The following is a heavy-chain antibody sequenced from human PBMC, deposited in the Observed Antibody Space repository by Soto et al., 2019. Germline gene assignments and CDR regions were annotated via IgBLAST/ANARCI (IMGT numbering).Heavy chain of an antibody. J-gene: IGHJ4*02. V-gene: IGHV1-58*01. CDR1: GFTFTSSA. Sequence: SVKVSCKASGFTFTSSAVQWLRQARGQRLEWIGWIVVGSGNTNYAQKFQERVTITRDMSTSTAYMELSSLRSEDTAVYYCAADRPLSSGYGYWGQGTLVTVSS. CDR3: AADRPLSSGYGY. D-gene: IGHD3-22*01. CDR2: IVVGSGNT.